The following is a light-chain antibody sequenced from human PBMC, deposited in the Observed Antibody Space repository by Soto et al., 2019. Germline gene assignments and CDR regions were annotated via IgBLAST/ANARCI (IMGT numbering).Light chain of an antibody. CDR2: GAS. V-gene: IGKV3-20*01. Sequence: EIVLTQSPGTLSLSPGERATLSCRASQSVSNNYLAWYQQKPGQAPRLLIYGASNRATGIPDRFSGSGSGTDFTLTISSIEPEDIATYYCQQYDTLLAFGQGTRLEIK. CDR1: QSVSNNY. J-gene: IGKJ5*01. CDR3: QQYDTLLA.